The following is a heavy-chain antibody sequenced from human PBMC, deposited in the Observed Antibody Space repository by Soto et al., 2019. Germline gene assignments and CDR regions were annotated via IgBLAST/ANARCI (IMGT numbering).Heavy chain of an antibody. CDR2: ISPKFGRT. Sequence: QVQLVQSGPEVKKAGASVKVSCTAPTDYIFLAYGFDWVRQAPGQGLEWMGWISPKFGRTNYALTLQDRFTMTTDVSTKTVSMELRDLRSDDTAVYYCARDACNGGSCDGGHYLDLWGRGKPISVSS. CDR3: ARDACNGGSCDGGHYLDL. D-gene: IGHD2-15*01. CDR1: DYIFLAYG. V-gene: IGHV1-18*01. J-gene: IGHJ2*01.